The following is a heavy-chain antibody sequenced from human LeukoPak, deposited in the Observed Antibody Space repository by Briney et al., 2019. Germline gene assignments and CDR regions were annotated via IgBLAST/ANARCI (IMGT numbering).Heavy chain of an antibody. J-gene: IGHJ4*02. CDR3: ARDLIAVRGEYYFDY. V-gene: IGHV3-48*02. CDR2: ISSSSSTI. CDR1: GFTFSSYS. Sequence: GGSLRLSCAASGFTFSSYSVNWVRQAPGKGLEGVSYISSSSSTIYYADSVKGRFTLSRDNAKHSLYLQMNSLRDDDTAVYYCARDLIAVRGEYYFDYWGQGTLVTVSS. D-gene: IGHD3-10*01.